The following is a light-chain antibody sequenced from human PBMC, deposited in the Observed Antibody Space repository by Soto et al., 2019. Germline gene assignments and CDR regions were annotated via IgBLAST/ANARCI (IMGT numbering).Light chain of an antibody. CDR2: LNSDGSH. Sequence: QLVLTQSPSASASLGASVKLTCTLSSGHSSYAIAWHQQQPEKGPRYLMNLNSDGSHFKGDGIPDRFSGSSSGAERYLTISSLQSEDEADYYCQTWGTGIQVFGGGTKLTVL. V-gene: IGLV4-69*01. CDR3: QTWGTGIQV. J-gene: IGLJ2*01. CDR1: SGHSSYA.